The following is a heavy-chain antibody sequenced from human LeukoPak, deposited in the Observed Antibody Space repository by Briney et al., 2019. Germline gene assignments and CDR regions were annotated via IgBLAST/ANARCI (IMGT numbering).Heavy chain of an antibody. J-gene: IGHJ6*03. CDR1: GDSISSSSYY. Sequence: SETLSLTCSVSGDSISSSSYYWGWIRQPPGKRLEWIGSIYYSGSTFYNPSLKSRVTISVDTSKNQFSLNLTSVTAADTAVYYCTRVGGYYYYMDVWGIGTTVTVSS. CDR3: TRVGGYYYYMDV. CDR2: IYYSGST. D-gene: IGHD2-15*01. V-gene: IGHV4-39*07.